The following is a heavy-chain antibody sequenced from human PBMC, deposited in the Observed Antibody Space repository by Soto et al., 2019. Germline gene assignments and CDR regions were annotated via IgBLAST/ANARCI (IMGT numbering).Heavy chain of an antibody. J-gene: IGHJ4*02. CDR1: GFTFSSYA. Sequence: PGGSLRLSCAASGFTFSSYAMHWVRQAPGKGLEWVAVISYDDGNNKYYADSVKGRFTISRDNSKSTLYLQMNSLRPEDTAVYYCARDKRDPYGDYVDFWGQGTLVTVSS. D-gene: IGHD4-17*01. CDR2: ISYDDGNNK. CDR3: ARDKRDPYGDYVDF. V-gene: IGHV3-30-3*01.